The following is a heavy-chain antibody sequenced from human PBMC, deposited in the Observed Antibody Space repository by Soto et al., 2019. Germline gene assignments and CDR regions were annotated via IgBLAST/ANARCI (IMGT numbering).Heavy chain of an antibody. D-gene: IGHD6-13*01. CDR1: GFTFDDYA. V-gene: IGHV3-9*01. CDR3: VKDESINWYSGHFRH. CDR2: INWNSGSI. J-gene: IGHJ1*01. Sequence: EVRLVESGGGLVQPGRSLRLSCAASGFTFDDYAMHWVRQVPGKGLEWVSGINWNSGSIGYGDSVKGRFAISRDNAKNSLHPQMNSLSAEDTAFYYCVKDESINWYSGHFRHWGQGTLVTVSS.